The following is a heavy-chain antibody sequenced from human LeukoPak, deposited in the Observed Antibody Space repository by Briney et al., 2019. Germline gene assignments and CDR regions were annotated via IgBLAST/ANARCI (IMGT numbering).Heavy chain of an antibody. Sequence: GGSLRLSCEASGFTFRTSSMNWVRQAPGRGLEWVSYINSRSDTIYYADSVKGRFTISRDNAKNSLYLRMNSLRDDDTAMYYCARDSAPITMVVEVPAGFDYWGQGTQVTVSS. CDR3: ARDSAPITMVVEVPAGFDY. CDR2: INSRSDTI. V-gene: IGHV3-48*02. J-gene: IGHJ4*02. CDR1: GFTFRTSS. D-gene: IGHD3-22*01.